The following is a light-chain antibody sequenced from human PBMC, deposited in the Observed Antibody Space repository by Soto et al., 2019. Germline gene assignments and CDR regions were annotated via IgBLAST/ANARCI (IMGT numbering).Light chain of an antibody. Sequence: QPVLTQPASVSGSPGQSITISCSGSSSDVINYNYVSWYQQHPGQAPKLMIYEVNNRPSGISNRFSGSKSGNTASLTISGLQAEDEADYYCSSKTSTSTLLFGGGTKLTVL. J-gene: IGLJ2*01. CDR2: EVN. V-gene: IGLV2-14*01. CDR3: SSKTSTSTLL. CDR1: SSDVINYNY.